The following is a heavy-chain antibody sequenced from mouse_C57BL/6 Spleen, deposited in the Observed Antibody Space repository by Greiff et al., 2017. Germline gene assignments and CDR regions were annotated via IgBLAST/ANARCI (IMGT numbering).Heavy chain of an antibody. D-gene: IGHD1-1*01. Sequence: VQLVESGAELVRPGTSVKVSCKASGYAFTNYLIEWVKQRPGQGLEWIGVINPGSGGTNYNEKFKGKATLTADKSSSTAYMQLSSLTSEDSAVYFCAREPTTGAMDYWGQGTSVTVSS. V-gene: IGHV1-54*01. J-gene: IGHJ4*01. CDR1: GYAFTNYL. CDR3: AREPTTGAMDY. CDR2: INPGSGGT.